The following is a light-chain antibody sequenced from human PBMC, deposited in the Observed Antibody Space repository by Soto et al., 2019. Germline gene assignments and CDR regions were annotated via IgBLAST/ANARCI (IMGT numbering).Light chain of an antibody. V-gene: IGKV3-20*01. Sequence: EIVLTQSPGTLSLSPGEIATLSCRASQSVSSSYLAWYQQKPGQAPRLLISGVSSRATGIPDRFSGSGSGTDFTLTISRLEPEDFAVYYCQQYGSSPRTFGQGTKVEIK. J-gene: IGKJ1*01. CDR3: QQYGSSPRT. CDR2: GVS. CDR1: QSVSSSY.